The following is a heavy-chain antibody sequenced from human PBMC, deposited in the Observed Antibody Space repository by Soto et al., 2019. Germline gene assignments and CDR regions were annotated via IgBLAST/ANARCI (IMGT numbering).Heavy chain of an antibody. J-gene: IGHJ4*02. CDR1: AGSISSGGYY. V-gene: IGHV4-31*03. Sequence: TLSLTCTVSAGSISSGGYYWSWILQHPGKGLEWIGYIYYSGSTYYNPSLKSRVTISVDTSKNQFSLKLSSVTAADTAVYYCARGFGRRAYFDYWGQGTLVTVS. CDR3: ARGFGRRAYFDY. D-gene: IGHD1-26*01. CDR2: IYYSGST.